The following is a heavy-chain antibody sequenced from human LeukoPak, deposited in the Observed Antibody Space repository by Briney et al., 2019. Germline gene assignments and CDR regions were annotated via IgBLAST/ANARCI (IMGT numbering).Heavy chain of an antibody. Sequence: GGSLRLSCAASGFTFSSYAMSWVRQAPGKGLEWVSAISGSGGSTYYADSVKGRFTISRDNSKNTLYLQMNSLRAEDTAVYYCANRGYCSGGRCYWFFQHWGQGTLVTVSS. J-gene: IGHJ1*01. V-gene: IGHV3-23*01. D-gene: IGHD2-15*01. CDR2: ISGSGGST. CDR3: ANRGYCSGGRCYWFFQH. CDR1: GFTFSSYA.